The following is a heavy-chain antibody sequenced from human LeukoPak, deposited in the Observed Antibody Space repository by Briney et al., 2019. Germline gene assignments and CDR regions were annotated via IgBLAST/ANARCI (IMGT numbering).Heavy chain of an antibody. Sequence: CLRLSCAPSGFTSDVYATHWVRQAPEGGLGWVSGVSWNSSRIGYADAVKSRLTISRDNAKNSLYLQMNSLRAEDTALYYCAKGKTGIAVAGTVDYWGQGTLVTVSS. J-gene: IGHJ4*02. CDR2: VSWNSSRI. V-gene: IGHV3-9*02. CDR3: AKGKTGIAVAGTVDY. CDR1: GFTSDVYA. D-gene: IGHD6-19*01.